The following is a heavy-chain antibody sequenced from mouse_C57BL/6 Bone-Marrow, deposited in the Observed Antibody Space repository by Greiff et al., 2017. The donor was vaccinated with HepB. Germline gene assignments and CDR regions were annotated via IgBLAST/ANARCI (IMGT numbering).Heavy chain of an antibody. J-gene: IGHJ2*01. CDR1: GYTFTSYW. CDR3: TGDYYGSSPHYFDY. CDR2: IYPGNSDT. V-gene: IGHV1-5*01. Sequence: VQLQQSGTVLARPGASVKMSCKTSGYTFTSYWMHWVKQRPGQGLAWRGDIYPGNSDTSYNQKFKGQAKLTAVTSASTAYMELSSLTNEDSAVYYCTGDYYGSSPHYFDYWGQGTTLTVSS. D-gene: IGHD1-1*01.